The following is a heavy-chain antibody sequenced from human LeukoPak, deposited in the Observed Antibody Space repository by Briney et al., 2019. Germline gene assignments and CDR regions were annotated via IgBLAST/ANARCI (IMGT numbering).Heavy chain of an antibody. CDR2: TYTSGST. Sequence: PSETLSLTCTVSGGSISSYCWSWIRQPAGKGLEWIGRTYTSGSTNYNPSLKSRVTMSVDTSKNQFSLKLSSVTAADTAVYYCARDGYSGSYYNYFDYWGQGTLVTVSS. D-gene: IGHD1-26*01. J-gene: IGHJ4*02. V-gene: IGHV4-4*07. CDR3: ARDGYSGSYYNYFDY. CDR1: GGSISSYC.